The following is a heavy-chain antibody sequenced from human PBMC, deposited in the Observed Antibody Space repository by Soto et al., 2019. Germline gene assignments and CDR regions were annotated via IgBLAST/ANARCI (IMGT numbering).Heavy chain of an antibody. CDR1: GFTLYNHW. J-gene: IGHJ4*02. V-gene: IGHV3-74*01. CDR2: INADGSTP. Sequence: EVQLVESGGGLAQPGGSLRLSCAASGFTLYNHWIHWVRQAPGEGLVWVSRINADGSTPNYADSVKGRFASSRDNAKNMVYLHMNSLRGEDTAVYYCARGAYGAFYLDSWGQGTLVTVSS. D-gene: IGHD3-16*01. CDR3: ARGAYGAFYLDS.